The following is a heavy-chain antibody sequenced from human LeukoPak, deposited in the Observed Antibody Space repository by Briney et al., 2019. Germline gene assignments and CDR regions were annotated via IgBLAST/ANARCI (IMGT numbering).Heavy chain of an antibody. V-gene: IGHV3-66*03. CDR3: ARDRAVTQVWVEFDS. CDR2: IRDSGET. D-gene: IGHD3-16*01. CDR1: GFNVSNYY. J-gene: IGHJ5*01. Sequence: PGGSLRLACAGSGFNVSNYYMNWVRQAPGKGPEWVSLIRDSGETFYADSVKGRFTISRDNSKNTVYLQMNRLRVEDTAVYFCARDRAVTQVWVEFDSWGQGTLVTVSS.